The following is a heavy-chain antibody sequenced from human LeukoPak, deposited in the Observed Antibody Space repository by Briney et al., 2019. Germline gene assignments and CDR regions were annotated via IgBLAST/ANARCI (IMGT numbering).Heavy chain of an antibody. D-gene: IGHD3-9*01. CDR3: ARVRGSGYDTIYYFDY. V-gene: IGHV1-3*01. CDR1: GYTFTSYA. Sequence: ASVKVSCKASGYTFTSYARHWVRQAPGQRLEWMGWINAGNGNTKYSRKFQGRVTITRDTSASTAYMELSSLRSEDTAVYYCARVRGSGYDTIYYFDYWGQGTLVTVSS. CDR2: INAGNGNT. J-gene: IGHJ4*02.